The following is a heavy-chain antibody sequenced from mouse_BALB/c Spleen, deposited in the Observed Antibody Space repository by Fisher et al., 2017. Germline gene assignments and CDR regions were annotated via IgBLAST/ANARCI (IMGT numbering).Heavy chain of an antibody. D-gene: IGHD1-1*01. V-gene: IGHV1-80*01. CDR3: ARNYGRSYWYFDV. J-gene: IGHJ1*01. Sequence: KFKGKATLTADKSSSTAYMQLSSLTSEDSAVYFCARNYGRSYWYFDVWGAGTTVTVSS.